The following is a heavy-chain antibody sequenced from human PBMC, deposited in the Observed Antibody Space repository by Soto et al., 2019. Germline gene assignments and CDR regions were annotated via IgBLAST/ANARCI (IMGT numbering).Heavy chain of an antibody. V-gene: IGHV3-33*01. CDR2: IWYDGSNK. J-gene: IGHJ4*02. Sequence: QVQLVESGGGVVQPGRSLRLSCAASGFTFSSYGMHWVRQAPGKGLEWVAVIWYDGSNKYYADSVKGRFTISRDNSKNTLYLQMNSLRAEDTAVYYCARVYCSSTSCHREVLDYWGQGTLVTVSS. CDR3: ARVYCSSTSCHREVLDY. D-gene: IGHD2-2*01. CDR1: GFTFSSYG.